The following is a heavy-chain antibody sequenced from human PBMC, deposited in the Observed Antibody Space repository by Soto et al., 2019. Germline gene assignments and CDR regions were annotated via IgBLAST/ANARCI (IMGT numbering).Heavy chain of an antibody. CDR2: ISGSGGST. D-gene: IGHD3-16*02. J-gene: IGHJ4*02. CDR3: AKDPNDYVWGSYQSIFDY. V-gene: IGHV3-23*01. Sequence: GGSLRLSCAASGFTFSSYAMSWVRQAPGKGLEWVSAISGSGGSTYYADSVKGRFTISRDNSKNTLYLQMNSLRAEDTAVYYCAKDPNDYVWGSYQSIFDYWGQGTLVTVSS. CDR1: GFTFSSYA.